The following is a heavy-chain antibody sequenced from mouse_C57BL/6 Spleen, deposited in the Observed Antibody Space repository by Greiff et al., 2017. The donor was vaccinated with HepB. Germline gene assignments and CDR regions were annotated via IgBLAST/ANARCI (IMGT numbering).Heavy chain of an antibody. D-gene: IGHD2-14*01. CDR1: GYTFTSYW. V-gene: IGHV1-64*01. Sequence: QVQLQQPGAELVKPGASVKLSCKASGYTFTSYWMHWVKQRPGQGLEWIGMIHPNSGSTNYNEKFKSKATLTVDKSSSTAYMQLSSLTSEDSAVYYCARKGNYRVYAFDYWGQGTTLTVSS. J-gene: IGHJ2*01. CDR3: ARKGNYRVYAFDY. CDR2: IHPNSGST.